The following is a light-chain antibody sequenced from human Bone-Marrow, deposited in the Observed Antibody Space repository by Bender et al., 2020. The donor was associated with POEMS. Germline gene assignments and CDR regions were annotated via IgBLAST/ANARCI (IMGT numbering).Light chain of an antibody. CDR1: SSDIGGYDY. J-gene: IGLJ2*01. CDR2: DVR. V-gene: IGLV2-8*01. Sequence: QSALTQPPSASGSPGQSVTISCTGTSSDIGGYDYVSWYQQHPGKAPTLLIYDVRRRPSGVPHRFSASKSGNTASLTVSGPQADDGADYYCSEYAGSNTLVVGGGTKLTVL. CDR3: SEYAGSNTLV.